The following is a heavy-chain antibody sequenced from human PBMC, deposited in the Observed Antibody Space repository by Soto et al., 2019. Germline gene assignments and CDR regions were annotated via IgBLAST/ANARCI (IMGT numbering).Heavy chain of an antibody. CDR1: GFTFDSCS. D-gene: IGHD3-22*01. Sequence: EVQLMESGRGLVQPGGSLRLSCAASGFTFDSCSMSWVRQAPGKGLEWVSSISVSGSTYYTDSVRGRFTIARDNSKNTLYLQMNSLRAEDTAVYFCASSLIGLFYYFDYWGPGTLVTVSS. CDR2: ISVSGST. J-gene: IGHJ4*02. V-gene: IGHV3-23*01. CDR3: ASSLIGLFYYFDY.